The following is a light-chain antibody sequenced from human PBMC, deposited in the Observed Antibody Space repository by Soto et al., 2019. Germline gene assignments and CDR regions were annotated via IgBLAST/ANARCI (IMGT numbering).Light chain of an antibody. CDR3: QQYGSSPWT. V-gene: IGKV3-20*01. CDR1: QSVSSSF. J-gene: IGKJ1*01. CDR2: GAS. Sequence: DIVMTQSPATLSVSPGERATLSCRASQSVSSSFLSWYQQKRGQAPRLLMFGASSRATGITDRFSGSGSGTDFTLTTSRLEPEDFAVYYCQQYGSSPWTVGPGTKVEIK.